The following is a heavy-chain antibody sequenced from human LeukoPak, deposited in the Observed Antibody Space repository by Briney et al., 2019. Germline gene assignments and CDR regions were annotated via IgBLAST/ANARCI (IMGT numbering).Heavy chain of an antibody. CDR1: GFSFSGSA. CDR3: TRHSDKYCSGAGCYVNNFYGLDV. D-gene: IGHD2-15*01. V-gene: IGHV3-73*01. CDR2: IRSRANSYVT. J-gene: IGHJ6*02. Sequence: RGSLRLSCAASGFSFSGSAMHWVRQASGKGLEWVGRIRSRANSYVTVYAASMEGRFTISRDDSKNTAYLEMNSLKTEDTAVYYCTRHSDKYCSGAGCYVNNFYGLDVWGQGTTVIVSS.